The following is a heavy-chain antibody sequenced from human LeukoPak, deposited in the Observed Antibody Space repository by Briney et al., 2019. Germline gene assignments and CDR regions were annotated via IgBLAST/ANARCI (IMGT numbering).Heavy chain of an antibody. CDR1: GGSISSGGYY. Sequence: SETLSLTCTVSGGSISSGGYYWSWIRQHPGKGLEWIGYIYYSGSTYYNPSLKSRVTISVDTSKNQFSLKLSSVTAADTAVYYCVRGSAETAKAPIFYWGQGTLVTVSS. CDR3: VRGSAETAKAPIFY. J-gene: IGHJ4*02. D-gene: IGHD5-18*01. CDR2: IYYSGST. V-gene: IGHV4-31*03.